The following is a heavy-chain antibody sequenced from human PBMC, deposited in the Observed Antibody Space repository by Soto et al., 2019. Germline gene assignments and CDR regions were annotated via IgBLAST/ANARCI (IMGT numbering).Heavy chain of an antibody. CDR3: ARETSYRSSTSCYVFDY. J-gene: IGHJ4*02. CDR1: GGSISSYY. CDR2: IYYSGST. Sequence: SETLSLTCTVSGGSISSYYWSWIRQPPGKGLEWIGYIYYSGSTNYNPSLKSRVTISVDTSKNQFSLKLSSVTAADTAVYYCARETSYRSSTSCYVFDYWGQGTLVTVSS. V-gene: IGHV4-59*01. D-gene: IGHD2-2*01.